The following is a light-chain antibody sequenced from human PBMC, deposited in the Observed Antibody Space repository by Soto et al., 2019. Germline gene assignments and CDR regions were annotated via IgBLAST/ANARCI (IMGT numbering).Light chain of an antibody. V-gene: IGKV3-20*01. CDR1: QSVSNTY. CDR2: AAS. Sequence: EIALTQSPDTLYSSPGERATLSWRASQSVSNTYLAGSQNKPGQAPRLLISAASTRATRTPDRFSGRGSGTDFTLTLSRLGPEDFSKYYCLEYGSARWTIGQGTKVEIK. CDR3: LEYGSARWT. J-gene: IGKJ1*01.